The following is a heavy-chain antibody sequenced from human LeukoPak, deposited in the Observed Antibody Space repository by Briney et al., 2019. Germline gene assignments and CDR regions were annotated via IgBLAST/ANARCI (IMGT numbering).Heavy chain of an antibody. CDR1: GYTFTSYA. V-gene: IGHV1-18*01. CDR2: ITAYNGNT. D-gene: IGHD2-15*01. Sequence: ASVKVSCKASGYTFTSYAFSWVRQAPGQGLEWMGWITAYNGNTKYAQKFQGRVTMTTDTSTSTVYMELRSLRSDETAVYYGTREGVVVAGTSSGDYYHYMDVWGKGTTVTISS. CDR3: TREGVVVAGTSSGDYYHYMDV. J-gene: IGHJ6*03.